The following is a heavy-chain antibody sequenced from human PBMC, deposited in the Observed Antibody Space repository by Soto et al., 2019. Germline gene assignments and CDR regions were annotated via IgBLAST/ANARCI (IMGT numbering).Heavy chain of an antibody. CDR1: GYTFTSYD. D-gene: IGHD3-3*01. J-gene: IGHJ5*02. V-gene: IGHV1-8*01. Sequence: QVQLVQSGAEVKKPGASVKVSCKASGYTFTSYDINWVRQATGQGLEWMGWMNPNSGNTGYAQKFQGRVTMTRNTSISKAYMELSSVRSEDTAVYYCARFWGDFWRDVEGNWFDPWGQGTLVTVSS. CDR3: ARFWGDFWRDVEGNWFDP. CDR2: MNPNSGNT.